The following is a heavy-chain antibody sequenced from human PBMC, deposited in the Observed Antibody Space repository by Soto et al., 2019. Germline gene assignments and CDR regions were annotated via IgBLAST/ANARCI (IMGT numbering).Heavy chain of an antibody. D-gene: IGHD3-22*01. CDR1: GYNFVDYA. CDR3: TREAVVAENWFDS. J-gene: IGHJ5*01. V-gene: IGHV1-3*01. CDR2: LNPKTGNI. Sequence: QVRLVQSGAEVKRPGASVKVSCRASGYNFVDYARHWVSPAPGQGLEWVGWLNPKTGNIKTSHKFEDRVSITRDTATSTAYMELSGLRSEDTAVYFCTREAVVAENWFDSWGQGTLVTVSS.